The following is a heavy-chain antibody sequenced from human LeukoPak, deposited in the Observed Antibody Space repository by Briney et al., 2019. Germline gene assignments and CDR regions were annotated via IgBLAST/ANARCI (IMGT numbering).Heavy chain of an antibody. Sequence: SETLSLTCTVSGGSISSYYWSWIQQPPGKGLEWIGYINYIRTTDYNPSLKSRVTISLDTSKNRFSLKLSSVTAADTAMYYCARSYSSSDHYYYYGMDVWGQGTTVTVSS. D-gene: IGHD6-13*01. V-gene: IGHV4-59*08. CDR2: INYIRTT. CDR1: GGSISSYY. J-gene: IGHJ6*02. CDR3: ARSYSSSDHYYYYGMDV.